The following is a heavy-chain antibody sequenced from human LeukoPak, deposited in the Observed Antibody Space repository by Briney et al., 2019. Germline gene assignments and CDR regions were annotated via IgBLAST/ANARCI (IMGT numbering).Heavy chain of an antibody. CDR1: GGSISSGDYY. V-gene: IGHV4-30-4*08. Sequence: SQTLSLTCTVSGGSISSGDYYWSWIRQPPGKGREWIGYIYDSGSTYYNPSLKSRVTISVDTSKNQFSLKLSSVTAADTAVYYCARRPYCSSTSCYYYYMDVWGKGTTVTVSS. D-gene: IGHD2-2*01. CDR2: IYDSGST. CDR3: ARRPYCSSTSCYYYYMDV. J-gene: IGHJ6*03.